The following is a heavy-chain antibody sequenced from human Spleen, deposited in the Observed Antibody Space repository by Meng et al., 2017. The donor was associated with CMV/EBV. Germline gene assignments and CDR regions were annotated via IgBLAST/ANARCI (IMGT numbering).Heavy chain of an antibody. Sequence: GGSLRLSCAASGFTFSSYSMNWVRQAPGKGLEWVASISSSSSYIYYADSVKGRFTISRDNAKNSRYLQMNSLRAEDTAVYYCARDPNYDFWSGYSISYFDLWGRGTLVTVSS. CDR3: ARDPNYDFWSGYSISYFDL. V-gene: IGHV3-21*01. CDR1: GFTFSSYS. D-gene: IGHD3-3*01. J-gene: IGHJ2*01. CDR2: ISSSSSYI.